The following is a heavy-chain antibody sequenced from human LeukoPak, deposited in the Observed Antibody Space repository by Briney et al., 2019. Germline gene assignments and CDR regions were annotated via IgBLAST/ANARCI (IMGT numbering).Heavy chain of an antibody. D-gene: IGHD3-3*01. CDR2: IIPIFGTA. V-gene: IGHV1-69*05. CDR3: AAVWSSDDFWSGYPNYYYYMDV. J-gene: IGHJ6*03. CDR1: GGTFSSYA. Sequence: SVTVSRKASGGTFSSYAISWVRQAPGQGLEWMGGIIPIFGTANYAQKFQGRVTITTDESTSTAYMELSSLRSEDTAVYYCAAVWSSDDFWSGYPNYYYYMDVWGKGTTVTVSS.